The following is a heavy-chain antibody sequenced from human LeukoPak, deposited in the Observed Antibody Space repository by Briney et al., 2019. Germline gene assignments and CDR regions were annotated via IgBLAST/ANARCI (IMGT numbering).Heavy chain of an antibody. CDR2: IYYSGST. D-gene: IGHD3-10*01. CDR1: GVYISSYY. V-gene: IGHV4-59*08. CDR3: ARQGVTPFYYYYGMDV. J-gene: IGHJ6*02. Sequence: SETLSLTCTVSGVYISSYYWSWLRQPPRKGLEWVGYIYYSGSTNYNHSLKSRVTISVDTSKNQFSLKPSSVTAADTAVYYCARQGVTPFYYYYGMDVWGQGTTVTVSS.